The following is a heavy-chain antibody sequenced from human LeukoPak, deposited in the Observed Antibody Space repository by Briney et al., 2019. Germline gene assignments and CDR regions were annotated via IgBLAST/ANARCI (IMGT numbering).Heavy chain of an antibody. D-gene: IGHD3-22*01. CDR2: ISYEGSNK. J-gene: IGHJ3*02. V-gene: IGHV3-30*03. CDR3: ARDLAPDYYDSSGHEDAFAI. Sequence: PGGSLRLSCAASGFTFSSYGMHWVRQAPGKGLEWVAVISYEGSNKYYADSVKGRFTISRDNSKNTLYLQMNSLRAEDTAVYYCARDLAPDYYDSSGHEDAFAIWGQGTMVTVSS. CDR1: GFTFSSYG.